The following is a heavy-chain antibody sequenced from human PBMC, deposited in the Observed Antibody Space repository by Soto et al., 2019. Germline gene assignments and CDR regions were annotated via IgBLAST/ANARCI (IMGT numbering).Heavy chain of an antibody. D-gene: IGHD5-12*01. V-gene: IGHV3-30*18. Sequence: PWRSLSLSCAPSGFTFSSYGMHWVRQAPGKGLEWVAVISYDGSNKYYADSVKGRFTISRDNSKNTLYLQMNSLRAEDTAVYYCAKDGVDIVATYGMDVWGQGTTVTVSS. CDR2: ISYDGSNK. CDR1: GFTFSSYG. J-gene: IGHJ6*02. CDR3: AKDGVDIVATYGMDV.